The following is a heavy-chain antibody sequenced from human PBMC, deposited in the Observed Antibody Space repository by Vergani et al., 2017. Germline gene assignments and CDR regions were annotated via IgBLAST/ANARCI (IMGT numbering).Heavy chain of an antibody. CDR1: GYTFTSYY. CDR3: ARTYYYGSGRNWFDP. V-gene: IGHV1-46*03. CDR2: INPSGGST. J-gene: IGHJ5*02. D-gene: IGHD3-10*01. Sequence: QVQLVQSGAEVKKPGASVKVSCKASGYTFTSYYMHLVRQAPGQGLEWMGIINPSGGSTSYAQKFQGRVTMTRDTSTSTVYMELSSLRSEDTAVYYCARTYYYGSGRNWFDPWGQGTLVTVSS.